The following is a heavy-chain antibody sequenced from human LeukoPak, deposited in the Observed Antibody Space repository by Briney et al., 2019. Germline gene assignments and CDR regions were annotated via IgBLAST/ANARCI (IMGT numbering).Heavy chain of an antibody. J-gene: IGHJ4*02. D-gene: IGHD3-22*01. V-gene: IGHV3-30*18. CDR3: AKGPPIVVVTYYFDY. Sequence: GRSLRLSSAASGFTFSSYGMHWVRQAPGKGLEWVAVISYDGSNKYYADSVKGRFTISRDNSKNTLYLQMNSLRAEDTAVYYCAKGPPIVVVTYYFDYWGQGTLVTVSS. CDR2: ISYDGSNK. CDR1: GFTFSSYG.